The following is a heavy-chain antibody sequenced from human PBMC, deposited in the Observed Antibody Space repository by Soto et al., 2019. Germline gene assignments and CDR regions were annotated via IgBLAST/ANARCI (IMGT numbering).Heavy chain of an antibody. CDR1: GYTFTSYD. Sequence: QVQLLQSGAEVRPPGASVKVSCKASGYTFTSYDIHWVRQAPGRGFEWVGWVDPHNGRAGSVEKLQGRVGLTRDTSISTAYLELSSLRSDDTAVYFCARKYYSGSGITDWGQGTLVIVSS. J-gene: IGHJ4*02. V-gene: IGHV1-8*01. D-gene: IGHD3-10*01. CDR2: VDPHNGRA. CDR3: ARKYYSGSGITD.